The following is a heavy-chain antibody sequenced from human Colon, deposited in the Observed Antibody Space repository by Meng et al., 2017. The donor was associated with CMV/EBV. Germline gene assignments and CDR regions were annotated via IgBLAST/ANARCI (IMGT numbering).Heavy chain of an antibody. CDR2: ISGSGGST. CDR1: GFTFSSYA. J-gene: IGHJ4*02. CDR3: AKVDIVVVGPFDY. V-gene: IGHV3-23*01. D-gene: IGHD2-2*01. Sequence: GGSLRLSCVASGFTFSSYAMSWDRQAPGKGLEWVSAISGSGGSTYYADSVKGRFTISRDNSKNTLYLQMNSLRAEDTAVYYCAKVDIVVVGPFDYWGQGTLVTVSS.